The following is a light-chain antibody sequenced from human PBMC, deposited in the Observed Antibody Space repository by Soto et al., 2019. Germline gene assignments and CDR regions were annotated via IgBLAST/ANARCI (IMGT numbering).Light chain of an antibody. V-gene: IGKV1-5*01. CDR3: QQYNSYWKI. CDR1: QSISSW. CDR2: DVS. Sequence: DIQMTKSPSTLSASVGDSVTITCRASQSISSWLAWYQQKPGKAPKLLIYDVSTLESGVPSRFSGSGSGTEFTLTISSLQPDEFATYYCQQYNSYWKIVGQGTKVAIK. J-gene: IGKJ1*01.